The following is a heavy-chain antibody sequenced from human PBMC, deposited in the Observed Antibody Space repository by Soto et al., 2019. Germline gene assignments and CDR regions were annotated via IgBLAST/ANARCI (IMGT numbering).Heavy chain of an antibody. CDR1: GGSINTFY. V-gene: IGHV4-4*07. D-gene: IGHD5-12*01. Sequence: SETLSLTCTVSGGSINTFYWSWVRQPAGKGLEWIGRIFSSGSTSFNPSLESRVAMSVDTSKNHFSLNLSSVTASDMAVYYCAREGSYSAYNFAHGIQLWSFDFWGQGALVTVSS. CDR3: AREGSYSAYNFAHGIQLWSFDF. J-gene: IGHJ4*02. CDR2: IFSSGST.